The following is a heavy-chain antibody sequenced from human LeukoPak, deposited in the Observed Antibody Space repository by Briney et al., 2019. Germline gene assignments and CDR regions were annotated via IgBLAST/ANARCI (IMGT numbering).Heavy chain of an antibody. V-gene: IGHV5-51*01. Sequence: GWVRQMPGKGLEWMGIIYPGDSDTRYSPSFQGQVTISADKSISTAYLQWSSLKASDTAMYYCARGTYYYDSSGYYYAPFDYWGQGTLVTVSS. J-gene: IGHJ4*02. CDR2: IYPGDSDT. D-gene: IGHD3-22*01. CDR3: ARGTYYYDSSGYYYAPFDY.